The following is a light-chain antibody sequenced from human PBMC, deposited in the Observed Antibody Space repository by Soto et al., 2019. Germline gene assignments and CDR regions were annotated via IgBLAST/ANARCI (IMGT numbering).Light chain of an antibody. CDR2: GAS. CDR1: QNVGSKY. J-gene: IGKJ1*01. Sequence: EIVLTQSPGTLSLFPGERATLSCRASQNVGSKYLAWYQQKPGQAPRLLIYGASSRATGIPDRFTGSGSATDFTLTISTLEAEDSAVYYCQQYGTSPPWTFGQGTKVEIK. V-gene: IGKV3-20*01. CDR3: QQYGTSPPWT.